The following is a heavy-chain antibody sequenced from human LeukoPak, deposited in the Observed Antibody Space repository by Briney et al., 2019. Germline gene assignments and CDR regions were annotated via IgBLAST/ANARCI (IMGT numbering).Heavy chain of an antibody. CDR3: ARVTSDFWSGYSELHWFDP. J-gene: IGHJ5*02. V-gene: IGHV4-59*01. CDR2: IYYSGST. D-gene: IGHD3-3*01. Sequence: SETLSLTRTVSGGSISSYYWSWIRQPPGKGLEWIGYIYYSGSTNYNPSLKSRVTISVDTSKNQFSLKLSSVTAADTAVYYCARVTSDFWSGYSELHWFDPWGQGTLVTVSS. CDR1: GGSISSYY.